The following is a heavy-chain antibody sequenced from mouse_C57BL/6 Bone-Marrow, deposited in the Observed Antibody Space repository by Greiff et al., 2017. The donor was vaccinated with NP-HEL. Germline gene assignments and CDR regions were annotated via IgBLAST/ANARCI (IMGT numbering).Heavy chain of an antibody. CDR2: FVPENGDI. Sequence: EVQLQQSGAELVRPGASVKLSCTASGFPIKDDYMHWVKQRPEQGLEWIGWFVPENGDIESASKFQGKATITEDTSSTTAYLQLSSLTSEDTAGYYCTTRGNYGNWYFDVWGTGTTVTVSS. V-gene: IGHV14-4*01. J-gene: IGHJ1*03. D-gene: IGHD1-1*01. CDR1: GFPIKDDY. CDR3: TTRGNYGNWYFDV.